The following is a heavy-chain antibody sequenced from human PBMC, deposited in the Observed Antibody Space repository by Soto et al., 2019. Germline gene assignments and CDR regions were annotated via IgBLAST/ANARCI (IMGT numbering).Heavy chain of an antibody. CDR3: ARSPVTTVREFDY. D-gene: IGHD4-17*01. CDR2: INHSGST. CDR1: GGSFSGYY. V-gene: IGHV4-34*01. J-gene: IGHJ4*02. Sequence: SETLSLTCAVYGGSFSGYYWSWIRQPPGKGLEWIGEINHSGSTNYNPSLKSRVTISVDTSKNQFSLKLSSVTAADTAVYYCARSPVTTVREFDYWGQGTLVTVSS.